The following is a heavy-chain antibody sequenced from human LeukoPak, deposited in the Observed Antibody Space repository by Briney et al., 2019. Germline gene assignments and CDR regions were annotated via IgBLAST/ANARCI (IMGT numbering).Heavy chain of an antibody. V-gene: IGHV3-23*01. CDR1: GFTFSNYG. Sequence: PGGSLRLSCAGSGFTFSNYGVSWVRQAPGKGLEWVSGISGSGATIFYADSVTGRFTNSRDNSKNTLYLQMSSLRAEDTALYYCAKSPGPYYYGYYFDFWGQGTLVAVSS. J-gene: IGHJ4*02. D-gene: IGHD3-22*01. CDR3: AKSPGPYYYGYYFDF. CDR2: ISGSGATI.